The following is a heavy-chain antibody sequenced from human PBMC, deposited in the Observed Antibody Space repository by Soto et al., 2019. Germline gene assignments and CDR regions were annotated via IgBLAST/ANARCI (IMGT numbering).Heavy chain of an antibody. Sequence: TSETLSLTCSVSGGSISSGYYYWSWIRQPPGKGLEWIGNIYYSGNTYYNPSLKSRLIISIDTSKNQFSVRLNSVTASDTAVYYCAPLSVSLSGPYGIHVWGQGTTVTVSS. D-gene: IGHD2-15*01. CDR1: GGSISSGYYY. J-gene: IGHJ6*02. CDR3: APLSVSLSGPYGIHV. V-gene: IGHV4-30-4*01. CDR2: IYYSGNT.